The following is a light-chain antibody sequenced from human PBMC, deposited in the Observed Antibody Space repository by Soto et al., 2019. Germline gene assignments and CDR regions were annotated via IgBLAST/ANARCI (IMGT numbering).Light chain of an antibody. Sequence: QSALTQPASVSGSPGQSITISCTGTSSDVGSYNLVSWYQQHPGKAPKLMIYEGSKRPSGVSNRFSGSKSGNTASLTISGLQAEDEADYYCCSYAGSSTFPPDVFGGGTQLTVL. CDR3: CSYAGSSTFPPDV. V-gene: IGLV2-23*03. CDR1: SSDVGSYNL. CDR2: EGS. J-gene: IGLJ7*01.